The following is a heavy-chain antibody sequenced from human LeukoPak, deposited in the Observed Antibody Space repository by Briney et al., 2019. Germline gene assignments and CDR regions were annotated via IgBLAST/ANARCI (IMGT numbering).Heavy chain of an antibody. J-gene: IGHJ4*02. CDR1: GYTFSSYG. CDR3: ARPLGGSGYGPPLVY. Sequence: ASVKVSCKASGYTFSSYGLSWVRQAPGQGLEWVGWISVYNGYTHYSQKLQGRVTLTTDTSTSTAYMDLRSLKSDDTAVYYCARPLGGSGYGPPLVYWGQGTLVTVSS. V-gene: IGHV1-18*01. CDR2: ISVYNGYT. D-gene: IGHD5-18*01.